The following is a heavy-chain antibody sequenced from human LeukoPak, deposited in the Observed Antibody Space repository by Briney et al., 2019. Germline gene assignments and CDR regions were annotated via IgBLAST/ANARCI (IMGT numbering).Heavy chain of an antibody. V-gene: IGHV4-34*01. D-gene: IGHD3-9*01. CDR1: GGSFSGYY. CDR3: ARRPGRILTGYPKRPPYFDY. Sequence: SETLSLTCAVYGGSFSGYYWSWIRQPPGKGLEWIGEINHSGSTNYNPSLKSRVTISVDTSKNQFSLKLSSVTAADTAVYYCARRPGRILTGYPKRPPYFDYWGQGTLVTVSS. J-gene: IGHJ4*02. CDR2: INHSGST.